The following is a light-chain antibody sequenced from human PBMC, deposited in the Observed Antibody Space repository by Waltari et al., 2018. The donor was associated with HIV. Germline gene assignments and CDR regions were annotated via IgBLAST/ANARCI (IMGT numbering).Light chain of an antibody. CDR1: SSDVGGSDF. CDR3: SSYGGSNTPYV. J-gene: IGLJ1*01. CDR2: EVI. Sequence: QSALTQSPSASGSPGQSVTIPSPGTSSDVGGSDFVSWYQQHPGKAPKVIIYEVIKRPSGVPDRFSGSKSGNTASLTVSGLQAEDEGDYYCSSYGGSNTPYVFGTGTKITVL. V-gene: IGLV2-8*01.